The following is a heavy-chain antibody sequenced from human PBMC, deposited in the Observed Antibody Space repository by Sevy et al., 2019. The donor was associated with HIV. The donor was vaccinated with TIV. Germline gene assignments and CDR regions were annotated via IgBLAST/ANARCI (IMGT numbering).Heavy chain of an antibody. CDR2: IYPGVSDT. Sequence: GGSLRLSCKGSGYSFTSYWIGWVRQMPGKGLEWMGIIYPGVSDTRYSLSFKGQVTISADKSISTASLKWSSLKASDATMYYCAAYRPLTVTMVGGGKSPYGMDVWGQGTTVTVSS. CDR1: GYSFTSYW. V-gene: IGHV5-51*01. CDR3: AAYRPLTVTMVGGGKSPYGMDV. J-gene: IGHJ6*02. D-gene: IGHD3-10*01.